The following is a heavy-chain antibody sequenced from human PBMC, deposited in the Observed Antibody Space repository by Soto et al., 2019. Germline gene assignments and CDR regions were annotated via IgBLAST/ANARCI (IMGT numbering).Heavy chain of an antibody. CDR3: ATRNCFDP. V-gene: IGHV4-39*01. CDR1: GGSISSRGYY. J-gene: IGHJ5*02. CDR2: IYYSGST. Sequence: QLQLQESGPGLVKPSETLSLTCTVSGGSISSRGYYWGWIRQPPGKGREWIGTIYYSGSTYYNPSLNSRCPISVATSKNPFSLKLSSVTAADTAVYYCATRNCFDPWGQGTLVTVSS.